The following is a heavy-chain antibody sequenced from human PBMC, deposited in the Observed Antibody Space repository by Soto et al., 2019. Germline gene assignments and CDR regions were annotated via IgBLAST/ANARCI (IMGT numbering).Heavy chain of an antibody. Sequence: ASVKVSCKASGYTFTSYGISWVRQAPGQGLEWMGWISAYNGNTNYAQKLQGRVTMTTDTSTSTAYMELRSLRPDDTAVYYCAIVKWYSSSWYAFDIWGKGTRDSVS. CDR2: ISAYNGNT. CDR3: AIVKWYSSSWYAFDI. J-gene: IGHJ3*02. D-gene: IGHD6-13*01. CDR1: GYTFTSYG. V-gene: IGHV1-18*01.